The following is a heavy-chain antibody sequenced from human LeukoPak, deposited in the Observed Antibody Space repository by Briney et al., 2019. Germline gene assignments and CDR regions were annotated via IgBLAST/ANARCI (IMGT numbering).Heavy chain of an antibody. CDR3: ARDPGTEWLSHYFDY. V-gene: IGHV3-30-3*01. Sequence: PGGSLRLSCAASGFTFSSYAMHWVRQAPGKGLEWVAVISYDGSNKYYADSVKGRFTISRDNSKNTLYLQMNSLRAEDTAVYYCARDPGTEWLSHYFDYWGQGTLVTVSS. CDR2: ISYDGSNK. D-gene: IGHD3-3*01. J-gene: IGHJ4*02. CDR1: GFTFSSYA.